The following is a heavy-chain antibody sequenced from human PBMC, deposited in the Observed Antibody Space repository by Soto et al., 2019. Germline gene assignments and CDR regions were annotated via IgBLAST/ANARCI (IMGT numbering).Heavy chain of an antibody. D-gene: IGHD3-3*01. CDR3: ARRFITIFGVAPFDI. CDR1: GFTFSSYW. J-gene: IGHJ3*02. Sequence: GGSLRLSCAASGFTFSSYWMSWVRQAPGKGLEWVANIKQDGSEKYYVDSVKGRFTISRDNAKNSLYLQMNSLRAEDTAVYYCARRFITIFGVAPFDIWGQGTMVTVSS. V-gene: IGHV3-7*03. CDR2: IKQDGSEK.